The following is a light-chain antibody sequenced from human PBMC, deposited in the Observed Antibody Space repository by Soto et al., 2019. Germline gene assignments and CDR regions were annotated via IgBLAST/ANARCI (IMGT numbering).Light chain of an antibody. V-gene: IGKV3-20*01. J-gene: IGKJ4*01. CDR3: MQRLEFPLT. CDR2: STS. CDR1: QSVSSSD. Sequence: EIVLTQSPGTLSLSPGERATLSCRASQSVSSSDLAWYQQKPGQAPRLLIYSTSSRATGVPDRFSGIGSGTDFTLQISRVEADDVGVYYCMQRLEFPLTFGGGTKVDIK.